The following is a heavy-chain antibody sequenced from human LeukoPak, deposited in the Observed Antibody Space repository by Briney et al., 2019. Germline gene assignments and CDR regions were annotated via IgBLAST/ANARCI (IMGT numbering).Heavy chain of an antibody. CDR2: INHSGST. V-gene: IGHV4-34*01. J-gene: IGHJ4*02. Sequence: SETLSLTCAVYGGSLSGYYWSWIRQPPGKGLEWIGEINHSGSTNYNPSLKSRVTISVDTSKNQFSLKLSSVTAADTAVYYCARVGATQIDYWGQGTLVTVSS. D-gene: IGHD1-26*01. CDR1: GGSLSGYY. CDR3: ARVGATQIDY.